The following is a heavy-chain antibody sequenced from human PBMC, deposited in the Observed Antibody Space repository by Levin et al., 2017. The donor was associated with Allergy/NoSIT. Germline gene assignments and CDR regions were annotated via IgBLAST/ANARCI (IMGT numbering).Heavy chain of an antibody. D-gene: IGHD3-16*01. V-gene: IGHV4-39*01. CDR1: GGSISSSSYY. CDR2: IYYSGST. CDR3: ARLQGGLNWFDP. J-gene: IGHJ5*02. Sequence: SETLSLTCTVSGGSISSSSYYWGWIRQPPGKGLEWIGSIYYSGSTYYNPSLKSRVTISVDTSKNQFSLKLSSVTAADTAVYYCARLQGGLNWFDPWGQGTLVTVSS.